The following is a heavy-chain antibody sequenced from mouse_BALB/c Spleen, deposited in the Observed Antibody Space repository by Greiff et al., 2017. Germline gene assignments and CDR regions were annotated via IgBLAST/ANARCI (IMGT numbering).Heavy chain of an antibody. J-gene: IGHJ3*01. CDR2: ISNGGGST. CDR3: ARPDYYGSSTAWFAY. CDR1: GFTFSSYT. Sequence: EVKVVESGGGLVQPGGSLKLSCAASGFTFSSYTMSWVRQTPEKRLEWVAYISNGGGSTYYPDTVKGRFTISRDNAKNTLYLQMSSLKSEDTAMYYCARPDYYGSSTAWFAYWGQGTLVTVSA. V-gene: IGHV5-12-2*01. D-gene: IGHD1-1*01.